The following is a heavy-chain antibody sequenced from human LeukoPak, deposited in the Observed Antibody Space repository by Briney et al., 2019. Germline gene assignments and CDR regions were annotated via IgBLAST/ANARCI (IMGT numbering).Heavy chain of an antibody. V-gene: IGHV1-69*08. J-gene: IGHJ5*02. CDR1: GGTFRTHI. D-gene: IGHD1-26*01. CDR3: TRVNLRGSQYNWFDP. CDR2: ITPVINSA. Sequence: SVKVSCKTFGGTFRTHIFSWVRQAPGQGLEWMGKITPVINSAKYSQKSRDRLTITGDSSTGTAYMELSSLTPEDTALYYCTRVNLRGSQYNWFDPWGQGTLVIVSS.